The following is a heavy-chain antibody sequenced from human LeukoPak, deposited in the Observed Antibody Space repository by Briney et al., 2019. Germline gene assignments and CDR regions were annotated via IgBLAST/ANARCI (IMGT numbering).Heavy chain of an antibody. V-gene: IGHV5-51*01. CDR1: GFIFTNYW. J-gene: IGHJ3*02. Sequence: GESLKISCQTSGFIFTNYWIGWVRLMPGKGLEWMGIIYPLDSDTRYSPSFQGQVTISADKSTSTAYLQWSSLKASDTAMYYCARRRDERGYKDIFDIWGQGTMVTVSS. CDR3: ARRRDERGYKDIFDI. CDR2: IYPLDSDT. D-gene: IGHD5-18*01.